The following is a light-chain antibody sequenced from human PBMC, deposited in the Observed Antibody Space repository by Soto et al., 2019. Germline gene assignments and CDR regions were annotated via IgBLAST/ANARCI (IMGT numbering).Light chain of an antibody. CDR3: QQYGRLPPYT. V-gene: IGKV3-20*01. CDR1: QSVSSSY. CDR2: GAS. J-gene: IGKJ2*01. Sequence: EIVLTQSPGTLSLSPGESATLSCRASQSVSSSYLSWYQQKPGQAPRLLILGASDRATGIPDRFSGSGSGTDFTLTITSLEPEDFAVYYCQQYGRLPPYTFGQGTKLEIK.